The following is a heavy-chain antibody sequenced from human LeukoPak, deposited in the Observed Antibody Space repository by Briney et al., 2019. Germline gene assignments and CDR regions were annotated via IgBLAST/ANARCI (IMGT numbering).Heavy chain of an antibody. Sequence: GASVNVSFLASGYTCTSYSISWVRQAPGHGLEWMGWISAYNGNTNYAQKLQGRVTMTTDTSTSTAYMELRSLRSDDTAVYYCARDSRAKQDVVVVPAADNWFDPWGQGTLVTVSS. CDR2: ISAYNGNT. CDR3: ARDSRAKQDVVVVPAADNWFDP. CDR1: GYTCTSYS. D-gene: IGHD2-2*01. J-gene: IGHJ5*02. V-gene: IGHV1-18*01.